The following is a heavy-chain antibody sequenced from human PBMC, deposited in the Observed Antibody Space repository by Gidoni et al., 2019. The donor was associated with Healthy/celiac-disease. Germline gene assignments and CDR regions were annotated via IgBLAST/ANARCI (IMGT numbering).Heavy chain of an antibody. CDR2: INHSGST. V-gene: IGHV4-34*01. J-gene: IGHJ4*02. CDR3: ARGHIYYGSGSYYNPWRGRDYFDY. CDR1: GGSFSGYY. Sequence: QVQLQQWGAGLLKPSETLSPTCAVYGGSFSGYYWSWIRQPPGKGLEWIGEINHSGSTNYNPSLKSRVTISVDTSKNQFSLKLSSVTAADTAVYYCARGHIYYGSGSYYNPWRGRDYFDYWGQGTLVTVSS. D-gene: IGHD3-10*01.